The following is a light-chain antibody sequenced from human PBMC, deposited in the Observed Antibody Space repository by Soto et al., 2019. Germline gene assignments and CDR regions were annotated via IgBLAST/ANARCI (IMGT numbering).Light chain of an antibody. CDR1: QTVSSSS. Sequence: THSPGGQCVYLGELRTIYKKTSQTVSSSSLAWYQQKPGQAPRLLIFGASTRAAGFPDRFSGSVSGTDFPLTISRLEPEDFAVYYCQQYGSSPRTFGQGTKVNI. J-gene: IGKJ1*01. CDR2: GAS. CDR3: QQYGSSPRT. V-gene: IGKV3-20*01.